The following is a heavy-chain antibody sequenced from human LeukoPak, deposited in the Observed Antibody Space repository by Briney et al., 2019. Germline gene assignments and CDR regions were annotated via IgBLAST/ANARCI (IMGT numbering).Heavy chain of an antibody. D-gene: IGHD5-18*01. J-gene: IGHJ4*02. V-gene: IGHV4-31*03. CDR3: ARQLWSAAGHFDY. Sequence: SETLSLTCTVSGGSISSGGYYWSWIRQHPGKGLEWIGYIYYSGSTYYNPSLKSRVTISVDTSKNQFSLKLSSVTAADTAVYYCARQLWSAAGHFDYWGQGTLVIVSS. CDR1: GGSISSGGYY. CDR2: IYYSGST.